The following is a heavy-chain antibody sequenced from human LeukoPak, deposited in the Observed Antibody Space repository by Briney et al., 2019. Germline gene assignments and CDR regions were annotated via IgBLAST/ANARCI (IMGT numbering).Heavy chain of an antibody. CDR3: ARHLPVAGYPYFDY. V-gene: IGHV4-59*08. CDR1: GGSISPYY. J-gene: IGHJ4*02. CDR2: IYFTGST. D-gene: IGHD6-19*01. Sequence: SSETLSLTCTVSGGSISPYYWSRIRQPPGKTLEWIGYIYFTGSTNYNPSLKSRLTISLHTSKNQFSLNLSSVTAADTAVYYCARHLPVAGYPYFDYWGQGALVTVSS.